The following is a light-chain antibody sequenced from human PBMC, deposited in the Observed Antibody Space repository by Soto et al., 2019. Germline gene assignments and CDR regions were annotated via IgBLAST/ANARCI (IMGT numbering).Light chain of an antibody. CDR3: QQYGSSRGT. CDR1: QSISSYY. CDR2: GAS. Sequence: IELTQSPGTLSLSPGERATLSCRASQSISSYYLAWYQQKPGQAPRLLIYGASSRATGIPDRFSGSGSGTDFTLTIRRLEPEDSAGDYCQQYGSSRGTFGRCPNV. J-gene: IGKJ1*01. V-gene: IGKV3-20*01.